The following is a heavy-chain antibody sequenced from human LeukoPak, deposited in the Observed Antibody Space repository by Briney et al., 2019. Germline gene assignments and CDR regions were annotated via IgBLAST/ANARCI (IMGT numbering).Heavy chain of an antibody. J-gene: IGHJ3*02. CDR2: ISAYNGNT. V-gene: IGHV1-18*01. CDR1: GYTFTSYG. CDR3: ARDLAIVGAKECAFDI. D-gene: IGHD1-26*01. Sequence: ASVKVSCKASGYTFTSYGISWVRQAPGQGLEWMGWISAYNGNTNYAQKLQGRVTMTTDTSTSTAYMEPRSLRSDDTAVYYCARDLAIVGAKECAFDIWGQGTMVTVSS.